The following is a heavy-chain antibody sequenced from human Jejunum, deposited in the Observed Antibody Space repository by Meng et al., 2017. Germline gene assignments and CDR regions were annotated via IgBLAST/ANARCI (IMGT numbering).Heavy chain of an antibody. CDR2: ISGNGGTT. J-gene: IGHJ4*02. CDR1: GFTFSSHA. CDR3: AKDQSINWWFDY. V-gene: IGHV3-23*01. Sequence: GGSLRLSCAASGFTFSSHAMTWVRQAPGKGLEWVSTISGNGGTTYYADSVKGRFTISRDNSKNTLFLQMNSLRAEDTAVYYCAKDQSINWWFDYWGQGTLVTVSS. D-gene: IGHD2-8*02.